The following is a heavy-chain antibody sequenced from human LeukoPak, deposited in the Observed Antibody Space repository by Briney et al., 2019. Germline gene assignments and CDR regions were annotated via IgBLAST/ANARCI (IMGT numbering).Heavy chain of an antibody. D-gene: IGHD6-19*01. CDR3: ARDLGSGRTDDAFDI. V-gene: IGHV4-59*01. Sequence: SETLSLTCTVSGGSISSYYWSWIRQPPVKGLEWIGYIYYSGSTNYNPSLKSRVTISVDTSKNQFSLKLSSVTAADTAVYYCARDLGSGRTDDAFDIWGQGTMVTVSS. CDR1: GGSISSYY. J-gene: IGHJ3*02. CDR2: IYYSGST.